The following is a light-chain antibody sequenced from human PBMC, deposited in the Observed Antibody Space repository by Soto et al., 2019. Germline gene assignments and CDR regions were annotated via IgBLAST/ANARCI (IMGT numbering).Light chain of an antibody. CDR2: KAS. J-gene: IGKJ1*01. CDR3: QQYNLWPRT. CDR1: QTISSW. Sequence: DIQMTQSPSTLSGSVGDRVTITCRASQTISSWLAWYQQKPGKAPKLLIYKASTLKSGVPSRFSGSGSGTEFTLTISSLQPDDFATYYCQQYNLWPRTFGQGTKVDI. V-gene: IGKV1-5*03.